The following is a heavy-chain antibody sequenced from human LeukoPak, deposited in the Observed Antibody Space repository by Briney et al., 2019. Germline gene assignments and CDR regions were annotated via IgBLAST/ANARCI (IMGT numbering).Heavy chain of an antibody. D-gene: IGHD3-9*01. CDR3: ARTNYDILTGYLVSYYYYYYMDV. V-gene: IGHV1-18*01. J-gene: IGHJ6*03. CDR2: ISAYNGNT. CDR1: GYTFTSYG. Sequence: ASVKVSCKASGYTFTSYGISWVRQAPGQGLEWMGWISAYNGNTNYAQKLQGRVTMTTDTSTSTAYMELSSLRSEDTAVYYCARTNYDILTGYLVSYYYYYYMDVWGKGTTVTISS.